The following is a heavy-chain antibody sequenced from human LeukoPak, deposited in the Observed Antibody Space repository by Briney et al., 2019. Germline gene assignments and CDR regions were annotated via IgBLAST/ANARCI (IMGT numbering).Heavy chain of an antibody. Sequence: SETLSLTCTVSGGSISSYYWSWIRQPPGKGLEWIGYIYYSGSTNYNPSLKSRVTISVDTSKNQFPLKLSSVTAADTAVYYCARVVYSSSSRGGFDYWGQGTLVTVSS. V-gene: IGHV4-59*01. CDR3: ARVVYSSSSRGGFDY. CDR2: IYYSGST. J-gene: IGHJ4*02. CDR1: GGSISSYY. D-gene: IGHD6-6*01.